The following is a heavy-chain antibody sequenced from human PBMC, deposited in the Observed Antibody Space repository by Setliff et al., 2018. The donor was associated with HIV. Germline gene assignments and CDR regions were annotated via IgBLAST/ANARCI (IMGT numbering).Heavy chain of an antibody. CDR1: GGSFNGYY. J-gene: IGHJ4*02. Sequence: PSETLSLTCAVYGGSFNGYYWSWIRQPPGKGLEWIGEINHSGSTNYNPSLKSRVTMSVDKSQNQFSLKLTSVTAADTAVYYCARLRQWLAFFDSWGQGTLVTVSS. D-gene: IGHD6-19*01. V-gene: IGHV4-34*01. CDR3: ARLRQWLAFFDS. CDR2: INHSGST.